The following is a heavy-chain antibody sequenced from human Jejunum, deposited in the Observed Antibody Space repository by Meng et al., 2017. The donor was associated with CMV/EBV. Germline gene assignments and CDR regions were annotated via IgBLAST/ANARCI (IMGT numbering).Heavy chain of an antibody. Sequence: SGFPFTSYAMHWVRQAPGKGLEWVAVIPFDGNNEHYADPVKGRFTISRDNSKNTLYLQVNSLRPEDTGVYYCARGTGSGSWLIDSWGQGTRVTVSS. CDR2: IPFDGNNE. V-gene: IGHV3-30*04. J-gene: IGHJ4*02. D-gene: IGHD6-13*01. CDR3: ARGTGSGSWLIDS. CDR1: GFPFTSYA.